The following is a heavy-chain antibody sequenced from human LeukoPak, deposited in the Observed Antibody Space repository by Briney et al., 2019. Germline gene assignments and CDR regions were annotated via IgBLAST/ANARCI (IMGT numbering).Heavy chain of an antibody. CDR2: ISYDGSNK. J-gene: IGHJ3*02. D-gene: IGHD3-22*01. CDR3: AKEKYYYDSSGYYNAFDI. V-gene: IGHV3-30*18. Sequence: TGGSLRLSCAASGFTFSSYGMYWVRQAPGKGLEWVAVISYDGSNKYYADSVKGRFTISRDNSKNTLYLQMNSLRAEDTAVYYCAKEKYYYDSSGYYNAFDIWGQGTMVTVSS. CDR1: GFTFSSYG.